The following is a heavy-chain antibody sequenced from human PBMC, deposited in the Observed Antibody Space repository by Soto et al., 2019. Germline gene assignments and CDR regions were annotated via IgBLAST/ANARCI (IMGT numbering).Heavy chain of an antibody. CDR3: AKAGGTYYDFWGGSSLFYV. CDR1: GFTFSSYA. V-gene: IGHV3-23*01. J-gene: IGHJ6*03. D-gene: IGHD3-3*01. Sequence: GGSLRLSCAASGFTFSSYAMSWVRQAPGKGLEWVSAISGSGGSTYYADSVKGRFTISRDNSKNTLYLQMNSLRAEDTAVYYCAKAGGTYYDFWGGSSLFYVWGKGTTVTVS. CDR2: ISGSGGST.